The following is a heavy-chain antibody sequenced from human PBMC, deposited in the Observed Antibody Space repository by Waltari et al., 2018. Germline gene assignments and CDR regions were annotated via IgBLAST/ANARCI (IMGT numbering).Heavy chain of an antibody. CDR1: GDSISSGTYF. J-gene: IGHJ4*02. CDR2: IHSSGVS. V-gene: IGHV4-61*02. D-gene: IGHD3-16*01. CDR3: AREEGSYGH. Sequence: QVQLQESGTVLVKPSQTLSLTCTVSGDSISSGTYFWSWIRQPAGKGLGWIGRIHSSGVSNYNPSLSRRVTMSVDTSKNQFSLSLTSVTAADTAIYYCAREEGSYGHWGLGTLVTVSS.